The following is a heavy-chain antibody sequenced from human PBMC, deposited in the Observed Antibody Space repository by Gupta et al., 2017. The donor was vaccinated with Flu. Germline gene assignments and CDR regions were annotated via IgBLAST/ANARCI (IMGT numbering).Heavy chain of an antibody. CDR3: AKDRHSNYFFGWFDP. CDR1: GFTFSSYA. Sequence: EVQLLESGGGLVQPGGSLRLSCAASGFTFSSYAMRWVRQAPGKGLEWVSAISGSGGSTYYADSVKGRFTISRDNSKNTLYLQMNSLRAEDTAVYYCAKDRHSNYFFGWFDPWGQGTLVTVSS. D-gene: IGHD4-4*01. CDR2: ISGSGGST. J-gene: IGHJ5*02. V-gene: IGHV3-23*01.